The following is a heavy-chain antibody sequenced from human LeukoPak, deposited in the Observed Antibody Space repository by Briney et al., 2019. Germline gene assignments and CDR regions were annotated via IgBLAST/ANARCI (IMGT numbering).Heavy chain of an antibody. CDR2: IKQDGNEK. CDR3: ARDGAFRIYDY. CDR1: GFTFSSYW. D-gene: IGHD3-3*02. Sequence: GGSLRLSCAPSGFTFSSYWMTWVRQAPGKGLEWVASIKQDGNEKYYVDSVKGRFTISRDNARNSLYLQMSSLRADDTAVYYCARDGAFRIYDYWGQGTLVTVSS. J-gene: IGHJ4*02. V-gene: IGHV3-7*01.